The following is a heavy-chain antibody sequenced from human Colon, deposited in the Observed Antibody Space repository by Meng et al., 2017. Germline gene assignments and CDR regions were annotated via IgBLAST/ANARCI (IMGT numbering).Heavy chain of an antibody. CDR2: VHDSGDT. J-gene: IGHJ5*02. CDR1: GGSISGDGYY. Sequence: QVQLPEAGPGLVKPSQTLSLPCVVSGGSISGDGYYWSWIRQHPGKGLEWIGYVHDSGDTYYKSSLKSRITISIDTSENQFSLKLKSVTAADTAVYYCARDPSNRGAFFDPWGQGTLVTVSS. D-gene: IGHD3-10*01. V-gene: IGHV4-31*11. CDR3: ARDPSNRGAFFDP.